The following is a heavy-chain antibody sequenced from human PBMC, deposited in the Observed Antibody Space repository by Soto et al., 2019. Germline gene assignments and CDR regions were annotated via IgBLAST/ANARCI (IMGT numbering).Heavy chain of an antibody. CDR3: ARLSGSGSYYSHFDY. CDR2: IYAGDSDT. V-gene: IGHV5-51*01. Sequence: GESLKISCKGSGYSFTNYWIGWVRQMPGKGLEWMGIIYAGDSDTRYSPSFQGQVTISADKSISTAYLQWSSLKASDTAMYYCARLSGSGSYYSHFDYWGQGTLVTVSS. CDR1: GYSFTNYW. D-gene: IGHD3-10*01. J-gene: IGHJ4*02.